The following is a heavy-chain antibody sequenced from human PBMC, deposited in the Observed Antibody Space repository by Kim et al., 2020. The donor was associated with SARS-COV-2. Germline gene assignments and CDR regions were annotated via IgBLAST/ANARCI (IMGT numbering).Heavy chain of an antibody. CDR3: ARDSVGSSGWHNWFDP. Sequence: GGSLRLSCAASGFTFSSYSMNWVRQAPGKGLEWVSSISSSSSYIYYADSVKGRFTISRDNAKNSLYLQMNSLRAEDTAVYYCARDSVGSSGWHNWFDPWGQGTLVTVSS. CDR2: ISSSSSYI. V-gene: IGHV3-21*01. CDR1: GFTFSSYS. J-gene: IGHJ5*02. D-gene: IGHD6-19*01.